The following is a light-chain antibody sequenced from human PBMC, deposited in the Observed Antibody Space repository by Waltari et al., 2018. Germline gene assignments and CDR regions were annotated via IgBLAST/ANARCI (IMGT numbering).Light chain of an antibody. CDR2: ANN. CDR3: QSFDGSLSPWV. Sequence: QSVLTQPPSVSGAPGQRVTISCSGDSSNIGGGYDVHRYQQLPRAAPKLLIYANNNRPSGVPDRFSGSKSGTSASLAITGLQPEDEADYYCQSFDGSLSPWVFGGGTKLTVL. CDR1: SSNIGGGYD. J-gene: IGLJ3*02. V-gene: IGLV1-40*01.